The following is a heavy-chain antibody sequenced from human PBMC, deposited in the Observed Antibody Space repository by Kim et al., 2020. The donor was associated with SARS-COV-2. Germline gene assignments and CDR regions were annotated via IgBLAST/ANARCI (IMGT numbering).Heavy chain of an antibody. CDR1: GGSISSSSYY. CDR2: IYYSGST. J-gene: IGHJ5*02. V-gene: IGHV4-39*01. Sequence: SDTLSLTCTVSGGSISSSSYYWGWIRQPPGKGLEWIGSIYYSGSTYYNPSLKSRVTISVDTSKNQFSLKLSSVTAADTAVYYCARRGQYYDFWSGYSGHWFDPWGQGTLVTVSS. CDR3: ARRGQYYDFWSGYSGHWFDP. D-gene: IGHD3-3*01.